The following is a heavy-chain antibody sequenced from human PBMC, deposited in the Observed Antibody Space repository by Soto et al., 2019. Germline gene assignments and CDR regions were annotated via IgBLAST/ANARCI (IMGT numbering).Heavy chain of an antibody. CDR1: GDSVSGNTAS. CDR3: AKGDNPGPKSGYALDP. CDR2: TYFRSKWYN. J-gene: IGHJ5*02. V-gene: IGHV6-1*01. Sequence: SQTLSLPCAISGDSVSGNTASWNWIRQSPSRGLEWLGRTYFRSKWYNDYAVSVKRRIIINPDTSTKQFSLQLNSVTPEDTAVYFCAKGDNPGPKSGYALDPWGQGMMVTVSS. D-gene: IGHD5-12*01.